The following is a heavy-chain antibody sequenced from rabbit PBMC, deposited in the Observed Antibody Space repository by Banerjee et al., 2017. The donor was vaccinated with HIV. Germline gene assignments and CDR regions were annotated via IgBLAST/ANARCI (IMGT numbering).Heavy chain of an antibody. Sequence: QEQLVESGGGLVQPEGSLTLTCTASGFSFSSSYYMCWVRQAPGKGLEWIACIDAGSSGYTWYANWAKGRFTISKTSSTTVTLQMTSMTGADTDTYFCARWVSGDVGLWGQGTLVTVS. J-gene: IGHJ4*01. CDR2: IDAGSSGYT. D-gene: IGHD1-1*01. V-gene: IGHV1S45*01. CDR1: GFSFSSSYY. CDR3: ARWVSGDVGL.